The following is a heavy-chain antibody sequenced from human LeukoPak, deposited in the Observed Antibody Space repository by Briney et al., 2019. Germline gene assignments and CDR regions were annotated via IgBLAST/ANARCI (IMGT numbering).Heavy chain of an antibody. D-gene: IGHD2-15*01. CDR2: IKSKTDGGTT. V-gene: IGHV3-15*01. Sequence: GGSLRLSCAASGFTFSNAWMSWVRQAPGKGLEWVGRIKSKTDGGTTDYAAPVKGRFTISRDDSKNTLYLQMNSLKTEDTAVYYCTTERPYCSGGSCRYYYGMDVWGQGTTVTVSS. J-gene: IGHJ6*02. CDR1: GFTFSNAW. CDR3: TTERPYCSGGSCRYYYGMDV.